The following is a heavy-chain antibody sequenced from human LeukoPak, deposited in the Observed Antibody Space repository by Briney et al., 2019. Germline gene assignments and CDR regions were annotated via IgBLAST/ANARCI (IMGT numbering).Heavy chain of an antibody. J-gene: IGHJ6*03. CDR3: ARGGISIFGVVIYMDV. V-gene: IGHV3-20*04. CDR2: INWNGGST. D-gene: IGHD3-3*01. Sequence: GGSLRLSCAASGFSFDDYGMSWVRQAPGKGLEWVSGINWNGGSTGYADSVKGRFTLSRDNAKNSLSLQMNSLRVEDTALYYCARGGISIFGVVIYMDVWGKGTTVTVSS. CDR1: GFSFDDYG.